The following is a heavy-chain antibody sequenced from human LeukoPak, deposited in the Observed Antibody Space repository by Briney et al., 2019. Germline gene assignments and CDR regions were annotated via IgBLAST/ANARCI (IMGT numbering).Heavy chain of an antibody. CDR2: IIPIFGTA. CDR3: ARDGGRHRDSSGYYYLY. D-gene: IGHD3-22*01. V-gene: IGHV1-69*05. Sequence: SVKVSCKASGGTFSSYAISWVRQAPGRGLEWMGRIIPIFGTANYAQKFQGRVTITTDESTSTAYMELSSLRSEDTAVYYCARDGGRHRDSSGYYYLYWGQGTLVTVSS. J-gene: IGHJ4*02. CDR1: GGTFSSYA.